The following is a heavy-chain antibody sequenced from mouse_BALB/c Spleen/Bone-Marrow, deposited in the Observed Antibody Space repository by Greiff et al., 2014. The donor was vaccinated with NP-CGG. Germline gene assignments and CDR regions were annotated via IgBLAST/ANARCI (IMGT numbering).Heavy chain of an antibody. J-gene: IGHJ1*01. CDR2: INNNGGST. Sequence: VQLKESGGGLMQPGGSLKLSCVASGFTFSSYGVSLGCQNPDKRLGLVATINNNGGSTYYPDSVKGQFTISRDNAKNTPYLQTSSLKSEDTAMYYCARVYGWYFDVWGAGTTVTVSS. CDR3: ARVYGWYFDV. V-gene: IGHV5-6-3*01. D-gene: IGHD1-1*01. CDR1: GFTFSSYG.